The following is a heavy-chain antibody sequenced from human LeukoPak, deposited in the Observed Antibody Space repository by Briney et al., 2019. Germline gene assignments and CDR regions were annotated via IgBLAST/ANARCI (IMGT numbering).Heavy chain of an antibody. V-gene: IGHV3-66*01. Sequence: GGSLRLSCAASGFTVSSNYMSWVRQAPGKGLEWVSVIYSGGSTYYADSVRGRFTISRGNSKNTLYLQMSSLRAEDTAVYYCARDPVYYDILTGYVPGWGQGTLVTVSS. CDR1: GFTVSSNY. CDR3: ARDPVYYDILTGYVPG. D-gene: IGHD3-9*01. CDR2: IYSGGST. J-gene: IGHJ4*02.